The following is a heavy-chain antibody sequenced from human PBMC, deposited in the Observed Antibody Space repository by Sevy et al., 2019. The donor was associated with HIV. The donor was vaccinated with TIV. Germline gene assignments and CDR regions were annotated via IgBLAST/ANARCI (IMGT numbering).Heavy chain of an antibody. CDR2: IIPIFGTA. CDR1: GGTFSSYA. Sequence: ASVKVSCKASGGTFSSYAISWVRQAPGQGLEWMGGIIPIFGTANYAQKFQGRDTITADESTSTAYMELSSLRSEDTAVYYCASLKGDYYDSSGYPIDYWGQGTLVTVSS. D-gene: IGHD3-22*01. J-gene: IGHJ4*02. V-gene: IGHV1-69*13. CDR3: ASLKGDYYDSSGYPIDY.